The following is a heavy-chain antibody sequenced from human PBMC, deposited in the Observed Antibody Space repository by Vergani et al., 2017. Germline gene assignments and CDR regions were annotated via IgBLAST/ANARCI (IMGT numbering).Heavy chain of an antibody. J-gene: IGHJ6*02. CDR3: AGEGGGTQALAAAGIGFYYYYGMDV. CDR2: INTNTGNP. Sequence: QVQLVQSGSELKKPGASVKVSCKASGYTFTSYAMNWVRQAPGQGLEWMGWINTNTGNPTYAQGFTGRLVFSLDTSVSTAYLQISSLKAEDTAVYYCAGEGGGTQALAAAGIGFYYYYGMDVWGQGTTVTVSS. CDR1: GYTFTSYA. D-gene: IGHD6-13*01. V-gene: IGHV7-4-1*02.